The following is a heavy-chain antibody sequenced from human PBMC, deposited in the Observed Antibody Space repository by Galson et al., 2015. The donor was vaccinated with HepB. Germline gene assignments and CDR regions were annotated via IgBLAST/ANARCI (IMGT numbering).Heavy chain of an antibody. Sequence: SLRLSCAASGFTFSSYGMHWVRQAPGKGLEWVAVIWYDGSNKYYADSVKGRFTISRDNSKNTLYLQMNSLRAEDTAVYYCARDGTSYDSRGPPGYWGQGTLVTASS. J-gene: IGHJ4*02. CDR1: GFTFSSYG. CDR3: ARDGTSYDSRGPPGY. V-gene: IGHV3-33*01. D-gene: IGHD3-22*01. CDR2: IWYDGSNK.